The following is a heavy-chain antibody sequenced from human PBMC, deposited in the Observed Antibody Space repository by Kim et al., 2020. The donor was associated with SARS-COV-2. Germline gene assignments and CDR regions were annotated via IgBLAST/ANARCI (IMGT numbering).Heavy chain of an antibody. Sequence: KYYVDSVKGRFTISRDNAKNSLYLQMNSLRAEDTAVYYCARAYSSGWFNWGQGTLVTVSS. CDR2: K. CDR3: ARAYSSGWFN. D-gene: IGHD6-19*01. V-gene: IGHV3-7*01. J-gene: IGHJ4*02.